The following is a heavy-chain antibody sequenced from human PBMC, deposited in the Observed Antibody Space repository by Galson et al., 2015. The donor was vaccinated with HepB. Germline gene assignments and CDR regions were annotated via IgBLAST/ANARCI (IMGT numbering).Heavy chain of an antibody. CDR2: IIPILGTA. J-gene: IGHJ5*02. V-gene: IGHV1-69*13. CDR1: GGTFSSYA. Sequence: SVKVSCKASGGTFSSYAISWVRQAPGQGLEWMGGIIPILGTANYAQKFQGRVTITADESTSTAYMELSSLRSEDTAVYYCARANLYCSSTSCHGNWFDPWGQGTLVTVSS. CDR3: ARANLYCSSTSCHGNWFDP. D-gene: IGHD2-2*01.